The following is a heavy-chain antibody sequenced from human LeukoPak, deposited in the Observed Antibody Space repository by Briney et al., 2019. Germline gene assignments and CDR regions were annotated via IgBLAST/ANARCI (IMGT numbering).Heavy chain of an antibody. CDR3: ARIIANRGGNWFDP. D-gene: IGHD6-13*01. Sequence: GESLKISCKTSGYRFNSYWIAWVRQTPGKGLEWMGIIFPGDSDTRYSPSFQGQVSISADKSISTAYLQWSSLKASDTAMYYCARIIANRGGNWFDPWGQGTLVTVSS. V-gene: IGHV5-51*01. J-gene: IGHJ5*02. CDR2: IFPGDSDT. CDR1: GYRFNSYW.